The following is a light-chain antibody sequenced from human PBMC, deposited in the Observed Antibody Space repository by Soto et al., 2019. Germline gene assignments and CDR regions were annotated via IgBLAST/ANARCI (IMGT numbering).Light chain of an antibody. CDR2: ATS. J-gene: IGKJ3*01. CDR3: QQRET. V-gene: IGKV1-39*01. CDR1: QAIHSY. Sequence: DIQITQSPSSLSASVGDRVTITCRASQAIHSYLNWYQQKPGKAPNLLIFATSNLQSGVPSRFSGSGSGTDFTLTISSLQPEDFATYYCQQRETFGPGTKVDIK.